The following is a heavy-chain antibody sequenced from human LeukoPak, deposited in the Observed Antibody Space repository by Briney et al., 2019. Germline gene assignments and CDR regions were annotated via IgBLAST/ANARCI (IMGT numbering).Heavy chain of an antibody. V-gene: IGHV5-51*01. J-gene: IGHJ5*02. CDR3: ARLGEGYCSSTSCLYNWFDP. CDR2: IYPGDSDT. CDR1: GYSLTSYW. Sequence: GESLKISCKGSGYSLTSYWIGWVRQMPGKGLEWMGIIYPGDSDTRYSPSFQGQVTISADKSISTAYLQWSSLKASDTAMYYCARLGEGYCSSTSCLYNWFDPWGQGTLVTVSS. D-gene: IGHD2-2*01.